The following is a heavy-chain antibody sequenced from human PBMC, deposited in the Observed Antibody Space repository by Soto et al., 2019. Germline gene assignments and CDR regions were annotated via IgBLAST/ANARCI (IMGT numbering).Heavy chain of an antibody. CDR2: ISYDGSNK. Sequence: GGSLRLSCAASGFTFSSYAMHWVRQAPGKGLEWVAVISYDGSNKYYADSVKGRFTISRDNSKNTLYLQMNSLRAEDTAVYYCARDSEGHRSGDYQNYYYYGMDVWGQGTTVTVSS. CDR1: GFTFSSYA. CDR3: ARDSEGHRSGDYQNYYYYGMDV. D-gene: IGHD4-17*01. J-gene: IGHJ6*02. V-gene: IGHV3-30-3*01.